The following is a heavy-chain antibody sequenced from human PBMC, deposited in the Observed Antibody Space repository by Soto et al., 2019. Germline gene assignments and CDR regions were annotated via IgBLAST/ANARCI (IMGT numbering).Heavy chain of an antibody. Sequence: EVQLVESGGGLVQPGGSLRVSGAVSGFTFRSFGMGWVRRAPGKGLEWVATTNEDGSEIYYLDSVKGRFTISRDNAQNSLYLQMRSLSAEDTAVYFCARDIGFDYVDWGQGTRVTVSS. CDR2: TNEDGSEI. CDR3: ARDIGFDYVD. D-gene: IGHD3-16*01. V-gene: IGHV3-7*01. CDR1: GFTFRSFG. J-gene: IGHJ4*02.